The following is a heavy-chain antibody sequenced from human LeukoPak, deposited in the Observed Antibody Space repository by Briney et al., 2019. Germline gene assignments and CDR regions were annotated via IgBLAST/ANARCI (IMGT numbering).Heavy chain of an antibody. CDR2: MYHSGST. D-gene: IGHD6-19*01. J-gene: IGHJ4*02. CDR3: ARPYSSGWHSYNY. Sequence: PPETLSLTCAVSGYSISSGYYWGWIRQPPGKGLEWIGSMYHSGSTYYNPSLKSRVTISVDTSKNQFSLKLSSVTAADTAVYYCARPYSSGWHSYNYWGQGTLVTVSS. CDR1: GYSISSGYY. V-gene: IGHV4-38-2*01.